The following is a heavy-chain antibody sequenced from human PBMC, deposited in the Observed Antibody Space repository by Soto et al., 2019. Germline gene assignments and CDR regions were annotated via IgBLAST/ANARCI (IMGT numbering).Heavy chain of an antibody. CDR3: ARDHPSSNFYGMDV. Sequence: EVQLEETGGDLIQPGGSLRLSCAASGLTVSSHKMSWVRQAPGKGLEWLSVLYSGGFTFYVDSVKGRFTISRDNSKNTLYLEMNSLRAEDTAVYFCARDHPSSNFYGMDVWGQGTTVTVSS. V-gene: IGHV3-53*02. J-gene: IGHJ6*02. CDR1: GLTVSSHK. D-gene: IGHD4-4*01. CDR2: LYSGGFT.